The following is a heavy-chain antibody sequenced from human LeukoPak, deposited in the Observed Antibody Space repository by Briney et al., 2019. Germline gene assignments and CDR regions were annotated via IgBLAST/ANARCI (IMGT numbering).Heavy chain of an antibody. Sequence: PSETLSLTCAVSGGSFSGYYWSWIRQPPGKGLEWIGEINHSGSTNYNPSLKSRVTISVDTSKNQFSLKLSSVTAADTAVYYCARGSPYSSTTDYWGQGTLVTVSS. D-gene: IGHD6-13*01. CDR1: GGSFSGYY. CDR2: INHSGST. J-gene: IGHJ4*02. V-gene: IGHV4-34*01. CDR3: ARGSPYSSTTDY.